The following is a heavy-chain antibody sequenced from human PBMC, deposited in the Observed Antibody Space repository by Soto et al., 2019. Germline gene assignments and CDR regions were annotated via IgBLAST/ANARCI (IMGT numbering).Heavy chain of an antibody. D-gene: IGHD3-22*01. CDR2: IYYSGST. Sequence: ETLSLTCTVSGGSSSSYYWSWIRQPPGKGLERIGYIYYSGSTNYNPSLKSRVTISVDTSKNQFSLKLSSVTAADTAVYYCAREGRDYYDSSGPDYYYYGMDVWGQGTTVTVSS. CDR1: GGSSSSYY. CDR3: AREGRDYYDSSGPDYYYYGMDV. V-gene: IGHV4-59*01. J-gene: IGHJ6*02.